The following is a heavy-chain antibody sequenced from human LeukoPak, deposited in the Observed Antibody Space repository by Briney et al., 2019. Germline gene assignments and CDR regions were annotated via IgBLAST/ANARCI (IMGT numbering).Heavy chain of an antibody. CDR1: GFTFSSYE. V-gene: IGHV3-48*03. Sequence: GGSLRLSCVASGFTFSSYEMNWVRQAPGKGLEWVSYISDSDNTIFYADSVKGRFTISRDNAKSSLYLQMNSLRAEDTALYYCARDRDTRGWYYDAFDLWGQGTMVAVSS. J-gene: IGHJ3*01. CDR2: ISDSDNTI. D-gene: IGHD6-19*01. CDR3: ARDRDTRGWYYDAFDL.